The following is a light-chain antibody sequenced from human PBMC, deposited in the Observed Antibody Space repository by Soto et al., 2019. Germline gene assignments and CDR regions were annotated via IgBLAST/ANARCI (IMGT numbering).Light chain of an antibody. Sequence: EIVLTQSPGTLSLSPGERATLSCRASQSVSSTYLAWYQHKPGQAPRLLLYGASSSATGIPDTFSGSGSGTDFTLTISRLEPEDFAVYYCQQYGSSPHTFGQGTKVEIK. CDR3: QQYGSSPHT. CDR1: QSVSSTY. J-gene: IGKJ2*01. CDR2: GAS. V-gene: IGKV3-20*01.